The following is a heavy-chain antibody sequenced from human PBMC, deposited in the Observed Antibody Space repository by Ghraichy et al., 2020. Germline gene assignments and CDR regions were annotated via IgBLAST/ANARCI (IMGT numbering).Heavy chain of an antibody. CDR2: INPSGGST. V-gene: IGHV1-46*01. CDR3: GAAKSRGWYGIDY. D-gene: IGHD6-19*01. Sequence: ASVKVSYKASGYTFTSYYMHWVRQAPGQGLEWMGIINPSGGSTSYAQKFQGRVTMTRDTSTSTVYMELSSLRSEDTAVYYCGAAKSRGWYGIDYWGQGTLVTVSS. J-gene: IGHJ4*02. CDR1: GYTFTSYY.